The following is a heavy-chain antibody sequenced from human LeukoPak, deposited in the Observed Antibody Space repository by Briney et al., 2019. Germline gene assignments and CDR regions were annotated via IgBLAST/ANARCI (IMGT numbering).Heavy chain of an antibody. J-gene: IGHJ4*02. CDR2: IHYSGST. CDR3: ARGGSSWDFDY. CDR1: GGSISSYY. Sequence: SETLSLTCTVSGGSISSYYWSWIRQPPGKGLEWIGYIHYSGSTNYNPSLKSRVTISVDTSKNQFSLKLSSVTAADTAVYYCARGGSSWDFDYWGQGTLVTVSS. V-gene: IGHV4-59*01. D-gene: IGHD6-13*01.